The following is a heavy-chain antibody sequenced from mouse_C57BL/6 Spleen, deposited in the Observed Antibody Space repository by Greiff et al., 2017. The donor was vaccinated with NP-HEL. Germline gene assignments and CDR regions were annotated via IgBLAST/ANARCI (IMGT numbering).Heavy chain of an antibody. V-gene: IGHV10-3*01. CDR3: VRDGAYYSNYIYAMDY. D-gene: IGHD2-5*01. J-gene: IGHJ4*01. CDR1: GFTFNTYA. Sequence: EVQLVESGGGLVQPKGSLKLSCAASGFTFNTYAMHWVRQAPGQGLEWVARISSTSSNYATYYADSVKDRFTISRDDSQSMLYLQMNNLKTEDTAMYYCVRDGAYYSNYIYAMDYWGQGTSVTVSS. CDR2: ISSTSSNYAT.